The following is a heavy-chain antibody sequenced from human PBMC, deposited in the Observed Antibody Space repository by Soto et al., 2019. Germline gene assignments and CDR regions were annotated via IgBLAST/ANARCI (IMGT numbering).Heavy chain of an antibody. CDR1: GFTFSNAW. CDR3: TTVDSSSWYPAFDY. CDR2: IKSKTDGGTT. Sequence: GGSLRLPCAASGFTFSNAWMNWVRQAPGKGLEWVGRIKSKTDGGTTDYAAPVKGRFTISRDDSKNTLYLQINSLKTEDTAVYYCTTVDSSSWYPAFDYWAQGTLVTVSS. J-gene: IGHJ4*02. V-gene: IGHV3-15*07. D-gene: IGHD6-13*01.